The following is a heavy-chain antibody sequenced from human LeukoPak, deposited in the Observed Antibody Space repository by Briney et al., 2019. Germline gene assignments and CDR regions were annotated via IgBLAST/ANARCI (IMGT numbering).Heavy chain of an antibody. D-gene: IGHD1-26*01. J-gene: IGHJ4*02. CDR1: GGSISSYY. CDR3: ARIEYSGPLDY. Sequence: SETLSLTCTVSGGSISSYYWSWIRQPPGKGLEWIGYIYYSGSTNYNPPLKSRVTISVDTSKNQFSLKLSSVTAADTAVYYCARIEYSGPLDYWGQGTLVTVSS. V-gene: IGHV4-59*12. CDR2: IYYSGST.